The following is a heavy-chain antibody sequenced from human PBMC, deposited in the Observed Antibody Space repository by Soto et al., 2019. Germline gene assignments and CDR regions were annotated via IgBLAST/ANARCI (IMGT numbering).Heavy chain of an antibody. J-gene: IGHJ5*01. D-gene: IGHD5-12*01. Sequence: QVQLVESGGGVVQPGRSLRLSCAASGFTFSSYGMHWVRQAPGKGLEWVAVISYDGSSKYYADSVTGRFTISRDNSKNTLYLQMNTRRAVDTAVYYCAKEPNSGYDFKYWFVYWGQGTLVTVSS. V-gene: IGHV3-30*18. CDR1: GFTFSSYG. CDR3: AKEPNSGYDFKYWFVY. CDR2: ISYDGSSK.